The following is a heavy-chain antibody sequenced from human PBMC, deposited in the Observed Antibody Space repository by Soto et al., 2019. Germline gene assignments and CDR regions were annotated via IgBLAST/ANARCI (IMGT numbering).Heavy chain of an antibody. D-gene: IGHD6-6*01. J-gene: IGHJ4*02. CDR3: ASWYSSSSALFDY. CDR2: MNPNSGNT. CDR1: GYTFTSYY. Sequence: ASVKVSCEASGYTFTSYYRHWVRQAPGQGLEWMGWMNPNSGNTGYAQKFQGRVTMTRNTSISTAYMELSSLRSEDTAVYYCASWYSSSSALFDYWGQGTLVTVSS. V-gene: IGHV1-8*02.